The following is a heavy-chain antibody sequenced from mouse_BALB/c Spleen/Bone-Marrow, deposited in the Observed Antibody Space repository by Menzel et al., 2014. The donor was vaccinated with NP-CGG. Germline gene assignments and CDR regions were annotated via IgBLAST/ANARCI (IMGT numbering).Heavy chain of an antibody. CDR2: IYPGDGDT. J-gene: IGHJ4*01. Sequence: LVESGPELVKPGASVKISCKASGYAFSSSWMNWVKQRPGQGLEWIGRIYPGDGDTKYNGKFKGKATLTADKSSSTAYMQLSSLTSVDSAVYFCARPLNWDPYAMDYWGQGTSVTVSP. D-gene: IGHD4-1*02. V-gene: IGHV1-82*01. CDR3: ARPLNWDPYAMDY. CDR1: GYAFSSSW.